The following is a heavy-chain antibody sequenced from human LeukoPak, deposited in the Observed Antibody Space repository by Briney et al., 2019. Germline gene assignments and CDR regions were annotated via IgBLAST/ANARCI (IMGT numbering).Heavy chain of an antibody. CDR1: GGTFSSYA. Sequence: GASVKVSCKASGGTFSSYAISWVRQAPGQGLEWMGGISVYNGNTKYIQKLQGRVTMTTDTSTSTAYMELRSLRSDDTAVYYCARIEYSYGSSYNYWGQGTLVTVSP. CDR2: ISVYNGNT. J-gene: IGHJ4*02. CDR3: ARIEYSYGSSYNY. V-gene: IGHV1-18*01. D-gene: IGHD5-18*01.